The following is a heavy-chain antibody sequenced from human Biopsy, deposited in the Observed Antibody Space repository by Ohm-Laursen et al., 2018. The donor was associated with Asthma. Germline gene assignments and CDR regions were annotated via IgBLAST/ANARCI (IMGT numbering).Heavy chain of an antibody. CDR1: GFTFSSYG. CDR2: IWYDGSNK. CDR3: ARKARHGDYDFDY. J-gene: IGHJ4*02. V-gene: IGHV3-33*01. Sequence: SSLRLSCAASGFTFSSYGMHWVRQAPGKGLEWVAVIWYDGSNKYYADSVKGRFTISRDNSKNTLYLQMNSLRAEDTAVYYFARKARHGDYDFDYWGQGTMVTVSS. D-gene: IGHD4-17*01.